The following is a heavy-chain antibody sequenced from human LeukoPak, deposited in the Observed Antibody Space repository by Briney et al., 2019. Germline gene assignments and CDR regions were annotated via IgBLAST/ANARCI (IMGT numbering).Heavy chain of an antibody. CDR2: FDVAEADT. CDR1: GYTVTELS. V-gene: IGHV1-24*01. J-gene: IGHJ1*01. CDR3: AREGSRSPSYFQH. Sequence: ASVKVSCKVSGYTVTELSMHWVRQAPGKGLEWMGGFDVAEADTIYAQKFQGRVTMTEDASTDTAYMELNSLSSEDTAVYYCAREGSRSPSYFQHWGQGTLVTVSS. D-gene: IGHD1-26*01.